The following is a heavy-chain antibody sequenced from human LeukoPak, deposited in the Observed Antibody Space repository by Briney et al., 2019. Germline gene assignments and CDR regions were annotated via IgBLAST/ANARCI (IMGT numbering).Heavy chain of an antibody. V-gene: IGHV3-9*01. CDR3: AKDMATTYFDY. CDR1: GFTFDDYA. D-gene: IGHD5-24*01. Sequence: GRSLRLSCAASGFTFDDYAMHWVRQAPGKGLEWVSGISWNSGSIGYADSAKGRFTISRDNAKNSLYLQMNSLRAEDTALYYCAKDMATTYFDYWGQGTLVTVSS. J-gene: IGHJ4*02. CDR2: ISWNSGSI.